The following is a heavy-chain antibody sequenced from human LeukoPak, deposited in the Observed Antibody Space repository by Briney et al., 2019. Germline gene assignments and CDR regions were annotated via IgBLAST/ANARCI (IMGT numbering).Heavy chain of an antibody. Sequence: SQTLSLTCTVSGGSISSGSYYWSWIRQPAGKGLEWIGRIYTSGSTNYNPSLKSRVTISVDTSKNQLSLKLSSVTAADTAVYYCAAGVTPMRVRLTFDYWGQGTLVTVSS. J-gene: IGHJ4*02. CDR1: GGSISSGSYY. D-gene: IGHD4-23*01. CDR2: IYTSGST. CDR3: AAGVTPMRVRLTFDY. V-gene: IGHV4-61*02.